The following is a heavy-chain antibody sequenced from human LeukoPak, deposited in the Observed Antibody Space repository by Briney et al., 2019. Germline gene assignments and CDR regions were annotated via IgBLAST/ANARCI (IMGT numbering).Heavy chain of an antibody. V-gene: IGHV3-23*01. Sequence: GGSLRLSCAASGFTFSSYSMNWVRQAPGKGLEWVSSISVGSGSGSTYYADSVKGRFTISRDNSKNTLYLQMNSLRAEDTAVYYCAKDQGSYRLFDYWGQGTLVTVSS. CDR3: AKDQGSYRLFDY. CDR2: ISVGSGSGST. D-gene: IGHD4-11*01. CDR1: GFTFSSYS. J-gene: IGHJ4*02.